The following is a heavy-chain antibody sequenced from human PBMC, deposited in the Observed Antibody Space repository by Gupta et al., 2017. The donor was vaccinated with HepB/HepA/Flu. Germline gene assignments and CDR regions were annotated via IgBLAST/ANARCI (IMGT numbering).Heavy chain of an antibody. V-gene: IGHV3-21*01. J-gene: IGHJ4*02. CDR3: ARASWHSGHSGSYDFDY. CDR2: ISSSSSYI. Sequence: EVQLVESGGGLVKPGGSLRLSCAASGFTFSSYSMNWVRQAPGKGLEWVSSISSSSSYIYYADSVKGRFTISRDNAKNSLYLQMNSLRAEDTAVYYCARASWHSGHSGSYDFDYWGQGTLVTVSS. CDR1: GFTFSSYS. D-gene: IGHD1-26*01.